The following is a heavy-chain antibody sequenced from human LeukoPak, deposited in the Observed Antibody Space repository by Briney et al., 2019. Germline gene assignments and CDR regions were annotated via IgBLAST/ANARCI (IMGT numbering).Heavy chain of an antibody. Sequence: ALVKVSCKASGYTFSGSYIHWVRQAPGQGLEWMGRINPNSGDTNYAQNFQGRVTMTRDTSITTAYMELSSLTSADTAVYFCARSAEHCNNGVCFTDYYMDVWGKGTTVTVSS. CDR1: GYTFSGSY. J-gene: IGHJ6*03. CDR3: ARSAEHCNNGVCFTDYYMDV. CDR2: INPNSGDT. V-gene: IGHV1-2*06. D-gene: IGHD2-8*01.